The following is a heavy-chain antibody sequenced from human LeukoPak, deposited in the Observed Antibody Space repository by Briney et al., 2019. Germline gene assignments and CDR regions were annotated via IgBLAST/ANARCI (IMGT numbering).Heavy chain of an antibody. J-gene: IGHJ4*02. Sequence: PGGSLRLSCAASGFTFSSYWMHWVRQAPGKGLVWVSHINSDGSTTTYADSVRGRFTISRDNSKNTLYLQMNSLRAEDTAVYYCARQWLVDSRLYFDYWGQGSLVTVSS. V-gene: IGHV3-74*01. D-gene: IGHD6-19*01. CDR2: INSDGSTT. CDR1: GFTFSSYW. CDR3: ARQWLVDSRLYFDY.